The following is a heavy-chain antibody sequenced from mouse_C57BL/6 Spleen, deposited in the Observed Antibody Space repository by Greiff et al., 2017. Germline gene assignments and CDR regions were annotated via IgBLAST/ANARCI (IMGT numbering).Heavy chain of an antibody. J-gene: IGHJ3*01. CDR3: ADGDYDGGFAY. D-gene: IGHD2-4*01. CDR2: IYPRSGNT. Sequence: QVQLQQSGAELARPGASVKLSCKASGYTFTSYGISWVKQRTGQGLEWIGEIYPRSGNTYYNEKFKGKATLTADKSSSTAYMELRSLTSEDSAVYFCADGDYDGGFAYWGQGTLVTVSA. V-gene: IGHV1-81*01. CDR1: GYTFTSYG.